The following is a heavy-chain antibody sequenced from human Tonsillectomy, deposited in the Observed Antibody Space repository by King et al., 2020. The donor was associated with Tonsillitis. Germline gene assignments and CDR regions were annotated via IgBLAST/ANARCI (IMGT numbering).Heavy chain of an antibody. J-gene: IGHJ5*02. V-gene: IGHV4-4*07. CDR3: ARLERAHSSSWLNNSFDP. CDR1: SGSISGYY. CDR2: VYASGST. D-gene: IGHD6-13*01. Sequence: VQLQESGPGLVKPSETLSLTCTVSSGSISGYYWSWIRQPAGKGLEYIGRVYASGSTNYNPSLKSRVTMSVDTSRNRFSLNLSSVTAADTAVYYCARLERAHSSSWLNNSFDPWGQGTLVTVSS.